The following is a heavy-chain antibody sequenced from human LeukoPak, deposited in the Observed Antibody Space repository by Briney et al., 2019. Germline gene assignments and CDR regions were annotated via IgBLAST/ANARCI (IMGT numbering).Heavy chain of an antibody. CDR1: GGSLSGYY. D-gene: IGHD3/OR15-3a*01. CDR3: ARAHEDSETFDF. CDR2: INHSGST. V-gene: IGHV4-34*01. Sequence: SETLSLTCAVSGGSLSGYYWTWIRQPPGKGLEWIGEINHSGSTNYNPSLKSRVTISVDTSRKQFFLRLSSVTAADTAVYYCARAHEDSETFDFWGQGTLVTVSS. J-gene: IGHJ4*02.